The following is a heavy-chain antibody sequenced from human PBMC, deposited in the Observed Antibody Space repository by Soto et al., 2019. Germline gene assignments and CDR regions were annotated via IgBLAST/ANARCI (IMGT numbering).Heavy chain of an antibody. D-gene: IGHD3-16*01. CDR2: ISYDGSNK. CDR1: GFTFSSYA. CDR3: ARDFMRAYYFDY. J-gene: IGHJ4*02. Sequence: GGSLRLSCAASGFTFSSYAMHWVRQAPGKGLEWVAVISYDGSNKYYADSVKGRFTISRDNSKNTLYLQMNSLRAEDTAVYYCARDFMRAYYFDYWGQGTLVTVSS. V-gene: IGHV3-30-3*01.